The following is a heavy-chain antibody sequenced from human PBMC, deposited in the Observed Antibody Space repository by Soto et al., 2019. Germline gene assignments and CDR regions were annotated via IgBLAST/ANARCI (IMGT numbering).Heavy chain of an antibody. CDR3: ARRYGGTFDY. J-gene: IGHJ4*02. CDR2: IYYSGST. CDR1: GGSISSYY. V-gene: IGHV4-59*08. Sequence: QVQLQESGPGLVKPSETLSLTCTVSGGSISSYYWSWIRQPPGKGLEWIGYIYYSGSTNYNPSLMTRVTISVDTSKNQFSLKLSSVTAADTAVYDCARRYGGTFDYWGQGTLVTVSS. D-gene: IGHD2-15*01.